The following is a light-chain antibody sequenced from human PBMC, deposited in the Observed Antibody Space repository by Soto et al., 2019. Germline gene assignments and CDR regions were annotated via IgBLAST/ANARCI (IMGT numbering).Light chain of an antibody. Sequence: EIVLTQSPATLSLSPGERATLSCRASQSVSSYLAWYQQKPGQAPRLHIYDASNRATGIPARFSGSGSGTDFTLTISSLEPEDFAVYYCQQRSNWPPHFGQGTKLEIK. CDR2: DAS. CDR3: QQRSNWPPH. CDR1: QSVSSY. J-gene: IGKJ2*01. V-gene: IGKV3-11*01.